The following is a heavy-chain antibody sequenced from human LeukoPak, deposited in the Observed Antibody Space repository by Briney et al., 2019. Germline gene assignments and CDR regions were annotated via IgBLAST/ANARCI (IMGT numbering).Heavy chain of an antibody. J-gene: IGHJ4*02. CDR3: AKRYSGSSGLYNFDY. V-gene: IGHV3-21*01. Sequence: GGSLRLSCAASGFTFSDYSMNWVRQAPGKGLEWVSYISGSSNYMNYADSVKGRFTISRDNAKNSLYLQMNSLRAEDTAVYYCAKRYSGSSGLYNFDYWGQGTLVTVSS. D-gene: IGHD1-26*01. CDR1: GFTFSDYS. CDR2: ISGSSNYM.